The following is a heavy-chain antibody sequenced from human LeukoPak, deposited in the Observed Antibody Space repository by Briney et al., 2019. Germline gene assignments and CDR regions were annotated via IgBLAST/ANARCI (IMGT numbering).Heavy chain of an antibody. CDR1: GGSISSSSYY. D-gene: IGHD3-22*01. CDR3: AREGRYYYDSSGFINWFDP. CDR2: IYYSGST. Sequence: SETLSLTCTVSGGSISSSSYYWGWIRQPPGKGLEWIGSIYYSGSTYYNPSLKSRVTISVDTSKNQFSLKLSSVTAADTAVYYCAREGRYYYDSSGFINWFDPWGQGTLVTVSS. J-gene: IGHJ5*02. V-gene: IGHV4-39*07.